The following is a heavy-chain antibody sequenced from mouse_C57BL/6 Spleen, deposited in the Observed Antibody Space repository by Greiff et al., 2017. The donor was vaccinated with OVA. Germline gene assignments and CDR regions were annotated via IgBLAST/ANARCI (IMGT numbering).Heavy chain of an antibody. Sequence: QVQLQQPGTELVKPGASVKLSCKASGYTFTSYWMHWVKQRPGQGLEWIGNINPSNGGTNYNEKFKSKATLTVDKSSSTAYMQLSSLTSEDSAVDYCARSRLGRAWFAYWGQGTLVTVSA. CDR2: INPSNGGT. D-gene: IGHD4-1*01. CDR3: ARSRLGRAWFAY. CDR1: GYTFTSYW. J-gene: IGHJ3*01. V-gene: IGHV1-53*01.